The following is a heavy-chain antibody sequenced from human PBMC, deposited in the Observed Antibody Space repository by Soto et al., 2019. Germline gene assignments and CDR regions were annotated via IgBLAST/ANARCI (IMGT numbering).Heavy chain of an antibody. CDR3: ARVRYCSGGSCYSWDAFDI. Sequence: SETLSLTCTDSGGSISSYYWSWIRQPPGKGLEWIGYIYYSGGTNYNPSLKSRVTISVDTSKNQFSLKLSSVTAADTAVYYCARVRYCSGGSCYSWDAFDIWGQGTMVTVSS. J-gene: IGHJ3*02. V-gene: IGHV4-59*01. CDR2: IYYSGGT. D-gene: IGHD2-15*01. CDR1: GGSISSYY.